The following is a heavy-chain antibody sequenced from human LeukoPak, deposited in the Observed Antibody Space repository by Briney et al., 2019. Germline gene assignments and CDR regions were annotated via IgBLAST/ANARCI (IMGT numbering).Heavy chain of an antibody. D-gene: IGHD3-3*01. CDR2: IWYDGSNK. V-gene: IGHV3-33*01. J-gene: IGHJ4*02. Sequence: GGSLRLSCAAPGFTFSSYGMHWVRQAPGKGLEWVAVIWYDGSNKYYADSVKGRFTISRDNSKNTLYLQMNSLRAEDTAVYYCARDDGFWSGYYWGQGTLVTVSS. CDR1: GFTFSSYG. CDR3: ARDDGFWSGYY.